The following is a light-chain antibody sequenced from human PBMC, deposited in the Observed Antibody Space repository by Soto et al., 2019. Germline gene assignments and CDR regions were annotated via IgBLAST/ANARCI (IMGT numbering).Light chain of an antibody. J-gene: IGKJ3*01. Sequence: EIVLTQSPGTLSLSPGERATLSCRASQSVTSSYLAWYQQKPGQAPRLLIYGASTRATGIPDRFSGSGSGTDFTLTISRLEPEDFAVYYCQQYGGSPLFTFGPGTKVHIK. CDR1: QSVTSSY. CDR3: QQYGGSPLFT. V-gene: IGKV3-20*01. CDR2: GAS.